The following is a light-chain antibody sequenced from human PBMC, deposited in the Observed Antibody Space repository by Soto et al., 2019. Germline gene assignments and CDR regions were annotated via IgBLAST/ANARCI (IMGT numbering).Light chain of an antibody. V-gene: IGKV3-20*01. CDR3: QQYGSSPLT. Sequence: EIVLTQYPGTLSLSPGERATLSCRASQSVSSSYLAWYQQKPGQAPRLLIYGASSRATGIPDRFSGSGSGTDFTLTISRLEPEDCAVYYFQQYGSSPLTFGQGTKLEIK. CDR2: GAS. CDR1: QSVSSSY. J-gene: IGKJ2*01.